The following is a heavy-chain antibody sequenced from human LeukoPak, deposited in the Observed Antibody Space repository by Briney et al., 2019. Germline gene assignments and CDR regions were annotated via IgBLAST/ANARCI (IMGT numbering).Heavy chain of an antibody. V-gene: IGHV4-59*08. CDR3: ARYISWGLDY. Sequence: SETLRLTCTVSGGSISSYYWSWIRQPPGKGLEWIGYIYYTGRTNYNPPLKSRVTISVDTSKNQFSLKLSYVNAADTAVYYCARYISWGLDYWGQGTVVSVSS. J-gene: IGHJ4*02. D-gene: IGHD6-6*01. CDR2: IYYTGRT. CDR1: GGSISSYY.